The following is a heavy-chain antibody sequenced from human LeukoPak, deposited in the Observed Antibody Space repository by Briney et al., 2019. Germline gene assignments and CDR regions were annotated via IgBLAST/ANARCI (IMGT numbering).Heavy chain of an antibody. CDR1: GYTFTGYY. V-gene: IGHV1-2*02. CDR3: ARVRLAARTYYFDY. CDR2: INPNSGGT. Sequence: ASVRVSCTASGYTFTGYYMHWVRQAPGQGLEWMGWINPNSGGTNYAQKFQGRVTMTRDTSISTAYMELSRLRSDETAVYYCARVRLAARTYYFDYWGQGTLVTVSS. J-gene: IGHJ4*02. D-gene: IGHD6-6*01.